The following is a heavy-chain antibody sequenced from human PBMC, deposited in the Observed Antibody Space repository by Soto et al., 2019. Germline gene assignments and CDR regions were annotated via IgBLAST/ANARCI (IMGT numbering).Heavy chain of an antibody. V-gene: IGHV4-30-4*01. J-gene: IGHJ6*02. CDR3: ARDSMDYGSGSPAYYGMDV. Sequence: QVQLQESGPGLVKPSQTLSLTCTVSGGSISSGDYYWSWIRQPPGKGLEWIGYIYYSGSTYYNPSLKSRLTISVDTSKNQFSLKLSSVTAADTAVYYCARDSMDYGSGSPAYYGMDVWDQGTTVTVSS. CDR1: GGSISSGDYY. D-gene: IGHD3-10*01. CDR2: IYYSGST.